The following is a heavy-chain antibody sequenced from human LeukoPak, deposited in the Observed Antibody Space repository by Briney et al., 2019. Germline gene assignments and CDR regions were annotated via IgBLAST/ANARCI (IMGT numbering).Heavy chain of an antibody. CDR3: ARVCTYYDSSGYYSRVRWFDP. CDR2: IYYSGST. CDR1: GGSISSSSYY. Sequence: SETLSLTCTVSGGSISSSSYYWGWLRQPPGKGLEWIGSIYYSGSTYYNPSLKSRVTISVDRSKNQFSLKLSSVTAADTAVYYCARVCTYYDSSGYYSRVRWFDPWGQGTLVTVSS. V-gene: IGHV4-39*07. J-gene: IGHJ5*02. D-gene: IGHD3-22*01.